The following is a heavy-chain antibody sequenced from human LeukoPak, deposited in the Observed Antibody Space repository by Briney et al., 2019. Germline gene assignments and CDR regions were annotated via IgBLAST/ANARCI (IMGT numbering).Heavy chain of an antibody. CDR2: ISYDGSNK. V-gene: IGHV3-30-3*01. J-gene: IGHJ4*02. Sequence: GGSLRLSCAASGFTFSSYAMHWVRQAPGKGLEWVAVISYDGSNKYYADSVKGRFTISRDDSKNTLYLQMNSLRAEDTAVYYCAKDSHDYPDYWGQGTLVTVSS. CDR1: GFTFSSYA. CDR3: AKDSHDYPDY.